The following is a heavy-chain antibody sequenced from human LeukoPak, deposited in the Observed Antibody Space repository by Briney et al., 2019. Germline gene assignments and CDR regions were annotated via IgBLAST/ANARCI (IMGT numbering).Heavy chain of an antibody. CDR1: GLGFSSYS. J-gene: IGHJ6*03. Sequence: RAGGSLRLSCAASGLGFSSYSMTWVRQAPGKGLEWVSSISSAGGYIHYADSVKGRFTISRDNAKNSLYLQMNSLRVEATAIYYCARDEGSDYYYYYMDDWGKGTTVTVSS. CDR3: ARDEGSDYYYYYMDD. D-gene: IGHD6-19*01. CDR2: ISSAGGYI. V-gene: IGHV3-21*01.